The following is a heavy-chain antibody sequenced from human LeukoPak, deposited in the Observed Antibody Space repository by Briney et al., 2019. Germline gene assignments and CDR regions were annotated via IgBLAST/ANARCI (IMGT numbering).Heavy chain of an antibody. V-gene: IGHV3-21*01. CDR1: GFTFSSYS. J-gene: IGHJ4*02. CDR3: ARPLFGREWFGEFDY. CDR2: ISSSSSSYI. D-gene: IGHD3-10*01. Sequence: GGSLRLSCAASGFTFSSYSMNWVRQAPGKGLEWVSSISSSSSSYIYYADSVKGRFTISRDNAKNSLYLQTNSLRAEDTAVYYCARPLFGREWFGEFDYWGQGTLVTVSS.